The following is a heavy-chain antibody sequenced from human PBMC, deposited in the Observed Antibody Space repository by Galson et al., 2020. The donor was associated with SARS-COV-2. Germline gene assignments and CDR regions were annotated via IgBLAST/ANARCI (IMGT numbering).Heavy chain of an antibody. V-gene: IGHV4-39*07. J-gene: IGHJ5*02. Sequence: SETLSLTCTVSGGSISSSSYYWGWIRQPPGKGLEWIGSIYYSGSTYYNPSPKSRVTISVDTSKNQFSLKLSSVTAADTAVYYCARDLYSSSSRFDPWGQGTLVTVSS. D-gene: IGHD6-6*01. CDR2: IYYSGST. CDR1: GGSISSSSYY. CDR3: ARDLYSSSSRFDP.